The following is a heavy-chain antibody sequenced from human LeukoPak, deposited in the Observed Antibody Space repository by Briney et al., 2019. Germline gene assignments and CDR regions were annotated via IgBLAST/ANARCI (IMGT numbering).Heavy chain of an antibody. J-gene: IGHJ4*02. CDR3: ARDVQGYYYDSPGLGY. Sequence: HPGRSLRLSCAASGFTFSSYGMHWVRQAPGKGLEWVAVIWYDGSNKYYAGSVKGRFTISRDNSKNTLYLQMNSLRAEDTAVYYCARDVQGYYYDSPGLGYWGQGTLVTVSS. V-gene: IGHV3-33*01. CDR2: IWYDGSNK. CDR1: GFTFSSYG. D-gene: IGHD3-22*01.